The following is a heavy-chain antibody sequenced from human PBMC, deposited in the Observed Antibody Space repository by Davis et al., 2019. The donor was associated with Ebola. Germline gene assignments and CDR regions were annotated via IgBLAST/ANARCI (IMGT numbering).Heavy chain of an antibody. D-gene: IGHD3-22*01. V-gene: IGHV3-30*18. Sequence: GESLKISCAASGFTFSSYSMNWVRQAPGKGLEWVAVISYDGSNKYYADSVKGRFTISRDNSKNTLYLQMNSLGAEDTAVYYCAKEVPTVVRGVLTMIVVGRWGQGTLVTVSS. J-gene: IGHJ4*02. CDR3: AKEVPTVVRGVLTMIVVGR. CDR2: ISYDGSNK. CDR1: GFTFSSYS.